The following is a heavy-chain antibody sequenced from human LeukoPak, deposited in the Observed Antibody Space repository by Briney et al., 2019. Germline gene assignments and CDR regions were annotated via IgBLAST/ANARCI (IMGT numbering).Heavy chain of an antibody. V-gene: IGHV3-74*01. J-gene: IGHJ4*02. CDR1: GFTFNTYW. Sequence: PGGSLRLSCRVSGFTFNTYWMHWVRQAPGKGLVWVSRMNNDGRVISYADSVKGRFTISRDNAKNTLYLQMNSLRAEDTAVYYCARVPRWYVIDYWGQGTLVTVSS. CDR3: ARVPRWYVIDY. CDR2: MNNDGRVI. D-gene: IGHD4-23*01.